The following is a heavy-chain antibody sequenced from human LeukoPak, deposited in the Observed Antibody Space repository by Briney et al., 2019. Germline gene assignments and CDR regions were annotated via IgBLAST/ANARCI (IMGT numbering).Heavy chain of an antibody. D-gene: IGHD1-1*01. CDR2: ISGSGGST. V-gene: IGHV3-23*01. Sequence: PGGSLRLSCAASGFTFSSYGMSWVRQAPGKGLEWVSAISGSGGSTYYADSVKGRFTISRDNAKNSLYLQMNSLRAEDTAVYYCARDGNSRHHDYWGQGTLVTVSS. CDR3: ARDGNSRHHDY. J-gene: IGHJ4*02. CDR1: GFTFSSYG.